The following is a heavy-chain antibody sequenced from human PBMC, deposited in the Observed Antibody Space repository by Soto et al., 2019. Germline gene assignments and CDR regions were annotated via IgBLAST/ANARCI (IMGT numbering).Heavy chain of an antibody. CDR2: ISNSGRT. D-gene: IGHD7-27*01. Sequence: SETLSLTCTVSGDSISRGAYYWTWIRQHPVKGLEWIGDISNSGRTYYNQSLKSRLTISLDSAENQFSMRLTSVTAADTAVYYCARGPSGDKVHYWGQGALVTVSS. CDR3: ARGPSGDKVHY. J-gene: IGHJ4*02. CDR1: GDSISRGAYY. V-gene: IGHV4-31*03.